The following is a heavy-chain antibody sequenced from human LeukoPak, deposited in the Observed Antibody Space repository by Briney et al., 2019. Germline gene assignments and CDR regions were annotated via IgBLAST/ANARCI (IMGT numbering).Heavy chain of an antibody. CDR1: GFTFNDHG. V-gene: IGHV3-20*04. J-gene: IGHJ4*02. D-gene: IGHD6-19*01. CDR2: INWNGGST. Sequence: PGGSLRLSCAASGFTFNDHGMRWVRQVPGKGLEWVSGINWNGGSTGYADSVKGRFTISRDNAKNSLYLQMNSLRAEDKTLYYCAAGDRNGWYFDCWGQGPLVTVSS. CDR3: AAGDRNGWYFDC.